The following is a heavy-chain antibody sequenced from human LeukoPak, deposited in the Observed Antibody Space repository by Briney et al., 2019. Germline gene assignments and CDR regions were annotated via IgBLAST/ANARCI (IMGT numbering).Heavy chain of an antibody. CDR3: ARPGVAAASTSWFDP. CDR1: GYSFTSYW. Sequence: SGESLKISCKGSGYSFTSYWIGWVRQMPGKGLEWMGIIYPGDSDTRYSPSFQGQVTISADKSISTAYLQWSSLKASDTAMYYCARPGVAAASTSWFDPWGQGTLVTVSS. CDR2: IYPGDSDT. V-gene: IGHV5-51*01. D-gene: IGHD6-13*01. J-gene: IGHJ5*02.